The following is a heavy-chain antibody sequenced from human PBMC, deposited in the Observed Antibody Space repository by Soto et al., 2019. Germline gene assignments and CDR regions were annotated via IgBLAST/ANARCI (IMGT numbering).Heavy chain of an antibody. CDR2: ISGSGDST. CDR1: GITFSNYA. J-gene: IGHJ4*02. D-gene: IGHD3-22*01. Sequence: EVQLLESGGGFVQPGGSLRLSCAASGITFSNYAMSWVRQAPGKGLEWVSVISGSGDSTYDAEAVRGRFTISRDNSKNTLHLQMNSLGAEDTALYYCATRNYYDSSGYYYWYYFDFWGQGTLVTVSS. CDR3: ATRNYYDSSGYYYWYYFDF. V-gene: IGHV3-23*01.